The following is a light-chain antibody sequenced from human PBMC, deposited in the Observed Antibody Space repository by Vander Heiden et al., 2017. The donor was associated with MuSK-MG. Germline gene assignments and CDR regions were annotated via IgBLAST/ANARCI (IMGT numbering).Light chain of an antibody. CDR3: RQHNSYPRT. V-gene: IGKV1-17*01. J-gene: IGKJ1*01. CDR1: QGIRNE. CDR2: DAS. Sequence: DIQMTQSPSSLSASVGDRVTITCRASQGIRNELGWYQQKPGKAPKRLSYDASSLQSGVPSRFSGSGSGTEFTLTISSLQPEDFATYYCRQHNSYPRTFGQGTKVEIK.